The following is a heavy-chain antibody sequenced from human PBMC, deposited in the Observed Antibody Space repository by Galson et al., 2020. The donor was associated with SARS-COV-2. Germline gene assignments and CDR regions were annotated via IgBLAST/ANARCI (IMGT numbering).Heavy chain of an antibody. V-gene: IGHV4-31*01. CDR2: ISSSGGT. J-gene: IGHJ6*03. CDR1: GDSISRGVYY. D-gene: IGHD2-21*02. Sequence: SETLSLTCTVSGDSISRGVYYWNWIRQHPGKGLEWIGYISSSGGTHYTPSLKSLITISVDTSKNQFSLNLSSVSAADTAVYYCARRLLFRNYMDVWGKGTTVTVSS. CDR3: ARRLLFRNYMDV.